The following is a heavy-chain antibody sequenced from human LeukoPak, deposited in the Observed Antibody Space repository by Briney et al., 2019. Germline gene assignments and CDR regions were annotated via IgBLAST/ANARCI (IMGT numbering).Heavy chain of an antibody. Sequence: GESLKISCKGSGYSFTSYWIGWVRQMPGKGLEWMGTIYPGDSDTRYSPSFQGQVTISADKSISTAYLQWSSLKASDTAMYYCARVGYCSGGSCQRFDYWGQGTLVTVSS. J-gene: IGHJ4*02. CDR3: ARVGYCSGGSCQRFDY. V-gene: IGHV5-51*01. D-gene: IGHD2-15*01. CDR2: IYPGDSDT. CDR1: GYSFTSYW.